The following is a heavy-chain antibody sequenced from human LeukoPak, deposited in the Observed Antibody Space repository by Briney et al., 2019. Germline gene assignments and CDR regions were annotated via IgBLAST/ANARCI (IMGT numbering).Heavy chain of an antibody. CDR3: STGDLYSTKYYFDY. CDR2: LKSKTDVGTA. CDR1: GFTFSNAW. D-gene: IGHD2-2*01. J-gene: IGHJ4*02. V-gene: IGHV3-15*01. Sequence: TGGSLRLSCAASGFTFSNAWMSWVRQGPGKGLEWVGRLKSKTDVGTADYAAPVKGRFTISRDDSKNTLYLQMNSLKTEDTAVYYCSTGDLYSTKYYFDYWGQGTLVTVSS.